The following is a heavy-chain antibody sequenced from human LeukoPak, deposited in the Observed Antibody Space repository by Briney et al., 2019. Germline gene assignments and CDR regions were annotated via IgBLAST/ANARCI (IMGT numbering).Heavy chain of an antibody. CDR2: IYYSGST. Sequence: KTSETLSLTCTVSGGFISSGSYYWGWIRQPPGKGLEWIGNIYYSGSTYYSPSFQGQVTISADKSISTAYLQWSSLKASDTAMYYCARLGVVVGAHDYWGQGTLVTVSS. CDR1: GGFISSGSYY. D-gene: IGHD1-26*01. V-gene: IGHV4-39*07. CDR3: ARLGVVVGAHDY. J-gene: IGHJ4*02.